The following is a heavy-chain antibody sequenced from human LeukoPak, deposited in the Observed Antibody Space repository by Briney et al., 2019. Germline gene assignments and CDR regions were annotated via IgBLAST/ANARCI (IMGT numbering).Heavy chain of an antibody. D-gene: IGHD3-9*01. J-gene: IGHJ4*02. CDR1: GFTFSNFG. CDR3: VRNLPGTGY. CDR2: IKTDGSAT. V-gene: IGHV3-7*01. Sequence: GGSLRLSCAASGFTFSNFGISWVRQAPGKGLEWVANIKTDGSATYYADSVKGRFTISRDNAKNSLYLEINRLRVEDTAVYYCVRNLPGTGYWGQGTLVTVSS.